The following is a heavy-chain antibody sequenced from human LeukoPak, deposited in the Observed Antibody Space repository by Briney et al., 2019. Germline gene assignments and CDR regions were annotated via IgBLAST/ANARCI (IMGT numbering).Heavy chain of an antibody. CDR2: IYPGDSDT. CDR3: RSRPIVGANEYDY. V-gene: IGHV5-51*01. Sequence: GESLKISCKGSGYSFTSYWIGWVCQMPGKGLEWMGIIYPGDSDTRYSPSFQGQVTISADKSISPAYLQWSSLKAADTAMYYGRSRPIVGANEYDYWGQGTLVTVSS. D-gene: IGHD1-26*01. CDR1: GYSFTSYW. J-gene: IGHJ4*02.